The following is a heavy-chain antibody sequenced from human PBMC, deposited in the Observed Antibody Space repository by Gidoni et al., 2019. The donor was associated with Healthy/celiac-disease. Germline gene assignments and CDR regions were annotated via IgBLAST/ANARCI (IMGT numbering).Heavy chain of an antibody. J-gene: IGHJ4*02. CDR3: ARAPRHCSGGSCYSVPRFFDY. D-gene: IGHD2-15*01. CDR1: ARSFIGSY. V-gene: IGHV4-34*01. Sequence: QVHLQQLGAGLFKPSQTLSLTCAVYARSFIGSYLTWIRQAPGKALEWIGEINHSGSTNYNPSLKSRVTISVDTSKNQFSLKLSSVTAADTAVYYCARAPRHCSGGSCYSVPRFFDYWGQGTLVTVSS. CDR2: INHSGST.